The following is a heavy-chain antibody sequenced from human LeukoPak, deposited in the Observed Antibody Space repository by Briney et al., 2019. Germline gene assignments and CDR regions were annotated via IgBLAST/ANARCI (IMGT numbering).Heavy chain of an antibody. Sequence: GGSLRLSCAASGFTFSSYAMSWVRQAPGKGLEWVSAISGSGGSTYYADSVKVRFTISRDNSKNTLYLQMNSLRAEDTAVYYCAKDLRVAVAASDYWGQGTLVTVSS. D-gene: IGHD6-19*01. CDR1: GFTFSSYA. CDR3: AKDLRVAVAASDY. CDR2: ISGSGGST. V-gene: IGHV3-23*01. J-gene: IGHJ4*02.